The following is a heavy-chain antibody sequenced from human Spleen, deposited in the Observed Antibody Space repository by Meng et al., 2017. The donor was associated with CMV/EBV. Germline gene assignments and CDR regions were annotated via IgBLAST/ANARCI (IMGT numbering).Heavy chain of an antibody. D-gene: IGHD3-3*01. V-gene: IGHV4-4*07. CDR1: GGSISSYY. CDR2: IYYSGSN. CDR3: ARDGPTIFDY. J-gene: IGHJ4*02. Sequence: QGQLQESGPGLLKPSETLSLTCTVSGGSISSYYWSWIRQPAGKGLEWIGSIYYSGSNYYNPSLKSRVTISVDTSKNQFSLKLSSVTAADTAVYYCARDGPTIFDYWGQGTLVTVSS.